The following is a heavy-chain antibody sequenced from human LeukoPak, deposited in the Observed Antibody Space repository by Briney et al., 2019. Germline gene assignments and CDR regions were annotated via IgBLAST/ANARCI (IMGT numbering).Heavy chain of an antibody. D-gene: IGHD4-17*01. Sequence: ASVKVSCKASGYTFTSYGISWVRQAPGQGLEWMGWISAYNGNTHYAQKLQGRVTITADKSTSTAYMELSSLRSEDTAVYYCARGRFTDYGDPSVDYWGQGTLVTVSS. V-gene: IGHV1-18*01. CDR3: ARGRFTDYGDPSVDY. CDR2: ISAYNGNT. CDR1: GYTFTSYG. J-gene: IGHJ4*02.